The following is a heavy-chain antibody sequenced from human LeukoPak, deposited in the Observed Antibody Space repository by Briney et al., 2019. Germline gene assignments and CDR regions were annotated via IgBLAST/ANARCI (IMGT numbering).Heavy chain of an antibody. CDR2: IYWNDDK. CDR3: ARFLYYYGMDV. J-gene: IGHJ6*02. V-gene: IGHV2-5*01. Sequence: SGPTLVKPPQTLTLTCTFSGFSLSTSGVGVGWIRQPPGKALEWLALIYWNDDKRYSPSLKSRLTITKDTSKNQVVLTMTNMDPVDTATYYCARFLYYYGMDVWGQGTTVTVSS. D-gene: IGHD3-10*01. CDR1: GFSLSTSGVG.